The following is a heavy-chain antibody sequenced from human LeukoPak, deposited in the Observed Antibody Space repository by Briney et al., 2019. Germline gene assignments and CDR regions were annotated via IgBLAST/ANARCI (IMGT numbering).Heavy chain of an antibody. D-gene: IGHD5-18*01. V-gene: IGHV1-18*01. CDR3: ARDLSGNVDTAMVFDY. CDR1: GYIFAHNG. Sequence: ASVKVSCKPSGYIFAHNGISWVRQAPGQGPEWMGWISAYNGDTNYAQNFQGRVTMTRDTSTSTVYMELRSLRSDDTAVYYCARDLSGNVDTAMVFDYWGQGTLVTVSS. CDR2: ISAYNGDT. J-gene: IGHJ4*02.